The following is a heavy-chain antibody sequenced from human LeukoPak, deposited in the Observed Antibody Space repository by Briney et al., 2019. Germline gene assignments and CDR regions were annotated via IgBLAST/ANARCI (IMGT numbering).Heavy chain of an antibody. Sequence: GGSLRLSCAASGFTSSSYGMHWVRQAPGKGLEWVAVIWYDGSNKYYADSVKGRFTISRDNSKNTLYLQMNSLRAEDTAVYYCARGASVVTAYFDYWGQGTLVTVSS. V-gene: IGHV3-33*01. CDR1: GFTSSSYG. CDR2: IWYDGSNK. D-gene: IGHD2-21*02. CDR3: ARGASVVTAYFDY. J-gene: IGHJ4*02.